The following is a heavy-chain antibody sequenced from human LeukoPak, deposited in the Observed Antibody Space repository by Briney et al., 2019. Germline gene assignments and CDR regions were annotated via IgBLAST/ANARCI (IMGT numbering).Heavy chain of an antibody. V-gene: IGHV3-48*03. CDR1: GFTFNNFE. CDR3: ARDSLAYFDF. D-gene: IGHD3-3*02. J-gene: IGHJ4*02. Sequence: GGSLRLSCAASGFTFNNFEMNWVRQAPGKGLEWISYISSSGSTMYYADSVKGRFTISREDAKNSLSLQMNNLRAEDTAVYYCARDSLAYFDFWGQGSLVSVSS. CDR2: ISSSGSTM.